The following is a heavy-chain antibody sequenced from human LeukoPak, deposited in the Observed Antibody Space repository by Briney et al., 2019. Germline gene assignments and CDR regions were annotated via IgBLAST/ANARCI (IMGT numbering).Heavy chain of an antibody. CDR3: ARVWRVRGVIISYYYGMDV. CDR1: GYTFTGYY. J-gene: IGHJ6*02. Sequence: GASVKVSCKASGYTFTGYYMHWVRQAPGQGLKWMGWINPNSGGTNYAQKFQGRVTMTRDTSISTAYMELSRLRSDDTAVYYRARVWRVRGVIISYYYGMDVWGQGTTITVSS. V-gene: IGHV1-2*02. CDR2: INPNSGGT. D-gene: IGHD3-10*01.